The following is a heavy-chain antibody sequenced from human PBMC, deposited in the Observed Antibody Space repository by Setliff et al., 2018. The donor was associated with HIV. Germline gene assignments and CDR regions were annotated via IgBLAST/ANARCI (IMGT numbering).Heavy chain of an antibody. CDR1: GLTLGDYA. Sequence: PGGSLRLSCTASGLTLGDYAMSWVRQAPGKGLEWVGFIRSKTYGETTDYAAPVKGRFTISRDDSKNRLYAQMNSLKTDDTAVYYCTTAYYDFWSGPRWGQGTLVTVSS. CDR2: IRSKTYGETT. D-gene: IGHD3-3*01. J-gene: IGHJ4*02. CDR3: TTAYYDFWSGPR. V-gene: IGHV3-49*04.